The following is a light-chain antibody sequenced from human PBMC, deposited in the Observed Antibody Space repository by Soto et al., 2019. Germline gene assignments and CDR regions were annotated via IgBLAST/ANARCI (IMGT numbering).Light chain of an antibody. V-gene: IGLV2-14*01. Sequence: QSALTQPASVSGSPGQSITISCTGTNSDVGGYNYVSWYHQHPGKAPKLMIYDVSTRRSGVSNRFSGSKYGNTASLTISGLQAEDGADYYCCSYTSSSTLEVFGTGTKLTVL. J-gene: IGLJ1*01. CDR2: DVS. CDR3: CSYTSSSTLEV. CDR1: NSDVGGYNY.